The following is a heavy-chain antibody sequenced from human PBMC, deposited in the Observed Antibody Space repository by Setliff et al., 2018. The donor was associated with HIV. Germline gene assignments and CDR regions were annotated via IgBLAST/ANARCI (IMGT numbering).Heavy chain of an antibody. CDR2: IHSGGST. V-gene: IGHV3-66*01. CDR1: GFTVSSDY. Sequence: PGGSLRLSCAPSGFTVSSDYMNWVRQAPGKGLEWVSVIHSGGSTFYADSVKGRFTISRDNSKNTVYLQMNSLRAEDTAVYYCARAPAVTTSLFFDYWGQGTLVTVSS. CDR3: ARAPAVTTSLFFDY. D-gene: IGHD4-17*01. J-gene: IGHJ4*02.